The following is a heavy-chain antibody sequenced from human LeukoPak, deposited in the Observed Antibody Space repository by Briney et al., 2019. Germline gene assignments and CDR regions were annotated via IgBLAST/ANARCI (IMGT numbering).Heavy chain of an antibody. D-gene: IGHD1-26*01. CDR2: IKQDGSEK. CDR3: ARHDAVGATSLDY. J-gene: IGHJ4*02. Sequence: GGSLRLSCAASGFTFSSYWMSWVRQAPGKGLEWEANIKQDGSEKYYVDSVKGRLTISRDNAKNSLYLQMNSLRAEDTAVYYCARHDAVGATSLDYWGQGTLVTVSS. CDR1: GFTFSSYW. V-gene: IGHV3-7*01.